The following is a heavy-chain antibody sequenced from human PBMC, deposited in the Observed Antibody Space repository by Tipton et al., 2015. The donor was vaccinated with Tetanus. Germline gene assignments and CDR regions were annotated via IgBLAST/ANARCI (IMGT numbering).Heavy chain of an antibody. J-gene: IGHJ4*02. CDR3: ARSQGLNSGNHWFDY. Sequence: SLRLSCAASGFTFRSYAMSWVRQAPGKGLEWVSAVSGRGSSTYYADSVKGRFTISRDSSKNTLYLQMSSLRSDDTAVYYCARSQGLNSGNHWFDYWGQGTLVTVSS. CDR1: GFTFRSYA. CDR2: VSGRGSST. D-gene: IGHD1-26*01. V-gene: IGHV3-23*01.